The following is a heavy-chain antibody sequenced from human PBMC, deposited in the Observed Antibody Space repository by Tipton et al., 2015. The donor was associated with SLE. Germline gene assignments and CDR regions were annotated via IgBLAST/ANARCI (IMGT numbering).Heavy chain of an antibody. CDR3: ARDIQQLVDGDGMDV. CDR1: GGSISSYY. CDR2: IYYSGST. V-gene: IGHV4-59*01. Sequence: TLSLTCTVSGGSISSYYWSWIRQPPGKGLEWIGYIYYSGSTNYNPSLKSRVTISVDTSKNQFSLKLSSVTAADTAVYYCARDIQQLVDGDGMDVWGQGTTVTVSS. D-gene: IGHD6-13*01. J-gene: IGHJ6*02.